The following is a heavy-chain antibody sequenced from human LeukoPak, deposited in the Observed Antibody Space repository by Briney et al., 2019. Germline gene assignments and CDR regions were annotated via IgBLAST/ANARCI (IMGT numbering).Heavy chain of an antibody. CDR2: IYYSGST. Sequence: SETLSLTCTVSGGSISSSSYYWGWIRQPPGKGLEWIGSIYYSGSTYYNPSLKSRVTISVDTSKNQFSLKLSSVTAADTAVYYCARDCSGGSCTGYWGQGTLVTVSS. V-gene: IGHV4-39*07. D-gene: IGHD2-15*01. CDR1: GGSISSSSYY. CDR3: ARDCSGGSCTGY. J-gene: IGHJ4*02.